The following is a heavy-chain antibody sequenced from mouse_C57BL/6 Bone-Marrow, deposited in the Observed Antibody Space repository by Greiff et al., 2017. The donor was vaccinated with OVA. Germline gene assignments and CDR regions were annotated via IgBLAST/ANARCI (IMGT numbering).Heavy chain of an antibody. CDR1: GFNIKDDY. J-gene: IGHJ4*01. CDR2: IDPENGDT. V-gene: IGHV14-4*01. D-gene: IGHD1-1*01. CDR3: TSYYYGSSFYAMDY. Sequence: EVMLVESGAELARPGASVKLSCTASGFNIKDDYMHWVKQRPEQGLEWIGWIDPENGDTEYASKFQGKATITADTSSNTAYLQLSSLTSEDTAVYYCTSYYYGSSFYAMDYWGQGTSVTVSS.